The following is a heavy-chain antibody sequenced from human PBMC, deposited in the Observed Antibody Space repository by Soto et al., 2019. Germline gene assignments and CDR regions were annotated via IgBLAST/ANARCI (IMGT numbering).Heavy chain of an antibody. CDR2: IHHSGNT. Sequence: QVQLQESGPGLVKPSGTLSLTCAVSGGSSTSSNWCKWARQPPGKGLDWSGEIHHSGNTNYNPSPKGRVTMAADKSRDQFYLKLSSVTAADTAVYYCARRWGEGRVDYWGQGTLVTVSS. CDR1: GGSSTSSNW. D-gene: IGHD3-10*01. CDR3: ARRWGEGRVDY. V-gene: IGHV4-4*02. J-gene: IGHJ4*02.